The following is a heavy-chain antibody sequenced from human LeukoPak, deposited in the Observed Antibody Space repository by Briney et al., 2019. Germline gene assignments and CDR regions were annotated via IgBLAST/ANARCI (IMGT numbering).Heavy chain of an antibody. CDR2: VNSDGSNT. CDR3: ARDYYTSFDP. V-gene: IGHV3-74*01. D-gene: IGHD3-10*01. J-gene: IGHJ5*02. CDR1: GFTFSSHW. Sequence: GGSLRLSCAASGFTFSSHWMHWVRQAPGKGLVWVSRVNSDGSNTTYVDSVKGRFTISRDNAKNTLYLQMNSLRAEDTAVYYCARDYYTSFDPWGQGTLVTVSS.